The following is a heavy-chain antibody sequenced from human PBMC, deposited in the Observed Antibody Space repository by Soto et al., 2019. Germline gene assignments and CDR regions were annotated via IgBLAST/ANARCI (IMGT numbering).Heavy chain of an antibody. D-gene: IGHD1-1*01. Sequence: QVQLVQSGAEVKKPGASVKVSCKASGYTFTGYYMHWVRQAPGQGLEWMGWINPNSGGTNSAQKFQGRVTMTRDTSISTAYMELSRLRSDDTAVYYCEKEWERGLKLFDYWGQVTLVTFSS. CDR2: INPNSGGT. CDR1: GYTFTGYY. J-gene: IGHJ4*02. CDR3: EKEWERGLKLFDY. V-gene: IGHV1-2*02.